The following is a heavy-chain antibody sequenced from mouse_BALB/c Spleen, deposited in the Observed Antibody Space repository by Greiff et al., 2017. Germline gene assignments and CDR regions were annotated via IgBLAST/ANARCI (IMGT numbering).Heavy chain of an antibody. CDR3: AKDGNPFAY. J-gene: IGHJ3*01. V-gene: IGHV1-69*02. CDR2: IDPSDSYT. D-gene: IGHD2-1*01. Sequence: VQLQQPGAELVKPGASVKLSCKASGYTFTSYWMHWVKQRPGQGLEWIGEIDPSDSYTNYNQKFKGKATLTVDKSSSTAYMQLSSLTSEDSAVYYCAKDGNPFAYWGQGTLVTVSA. CDR1: GYTFTSYW.